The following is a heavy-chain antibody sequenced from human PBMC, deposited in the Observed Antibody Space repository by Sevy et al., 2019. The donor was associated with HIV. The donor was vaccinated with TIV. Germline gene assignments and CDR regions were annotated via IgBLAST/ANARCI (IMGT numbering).Heavy chain of an antibody. D-gene: IGHD3-10*01. J-gene: IGHJ6*02. CDR1: GSSFESFA. CDR2: ISKSSSYI. Sequence: GSLRLSCAASGSSFESFAMNWVRQAPRKGLEWVAYISKSSSYIYYADSVKGRFTISRDNAKNSLFLQMNSLGAEDTAIYYCTRGSGIDYYEKGMDLWGQGTTVTVSS. CDR3: TRGSGIDYYEKGMDL. V-gene: IGHV3-21*04.